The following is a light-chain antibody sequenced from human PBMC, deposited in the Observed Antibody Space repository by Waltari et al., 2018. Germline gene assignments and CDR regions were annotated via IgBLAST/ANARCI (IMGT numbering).Light chain of an antibody. CDR2: WAS. J-gene: IGKJ2*01. CDR3: QQCYSTPYT. CDR1: QNLLYNSDNKNY. V-gene: IGKV4-1*01. Sequence: DIVMTQSPDSLAVSLGGRVTSHCRSSQNLLYNSDNKNYLAWFQQKPGQPPKLLIYWASTRESGVPDRFSGSGSGTEFTLTISSLQAADVAVYYCQQCYSTPYTFGQGTKLEIK.